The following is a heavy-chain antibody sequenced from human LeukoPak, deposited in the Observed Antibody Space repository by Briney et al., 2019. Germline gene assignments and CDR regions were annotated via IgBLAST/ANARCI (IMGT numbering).Heavy chain of an antibody. D-gene: IGHD3-9*01. CDR3: AHTYYDILTGWSGHDY. V-gene: IGHV4-38-2*02. CDR2: IYHSGST. CDR1: GYSISSGYY. Sequence: SETLSLTCTVSGYSISSGYYWGWIRQPPGKGLEWIGSIYHSGSTYYNPSLKSRVTISVDTSKNQFSLKLSSVTAADTAVYYCAHTYYDILTGWSGHDYWGQGTLVTVSS. J-gene: IGHJ4*02.